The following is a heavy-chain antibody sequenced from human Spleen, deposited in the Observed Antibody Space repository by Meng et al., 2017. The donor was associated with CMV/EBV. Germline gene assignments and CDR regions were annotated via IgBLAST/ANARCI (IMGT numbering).Heavy chain of an antibody. CDR3: ARAVAGTRNGLDV. V-gene: IGHV3-74*01. CDR2: ISNDETTT. Sequence: GESLKISCAASGFIFSSHWVHWVRQAPGKGLMWVSRISNDETTTSYADSVKGRFTISRDNAKNTLYLQMSGLRAEDTAVYYCARAVAGTRNGLDVWGQGTTVTVSS. CDR1: GFIFSSHW. J-gene: IGHJ6*02. D-gene: IGHD6-13*01.